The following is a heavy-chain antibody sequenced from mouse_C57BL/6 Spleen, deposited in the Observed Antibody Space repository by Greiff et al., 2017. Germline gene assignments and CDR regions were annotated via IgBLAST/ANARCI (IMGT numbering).Heavy chain of an antibody. V-gene: IGHV1-69*01. J-gene: IGHJ2*01. CDR1: GYTFPSYW. D-gene: IGHD1-1*01. CDR3: ASQKDYDAYFDY. CDR2: IDASDSYI. Sequence: QVQLQQPGAELVMPGASVKLSCKASGYTFPSYWMHWVKQRPGQGLEWIGEIDASDSYINYNQKFKGKSTLTVDKSSSTAYMQLSSLTSEDSAVDYCASQKDYDAYFDYWGQGTTLTVAS.